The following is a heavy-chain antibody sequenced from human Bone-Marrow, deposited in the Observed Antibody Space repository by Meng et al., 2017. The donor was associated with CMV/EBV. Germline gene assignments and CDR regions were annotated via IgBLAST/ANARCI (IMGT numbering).Heavy chain of an antibody. J-gene: IGHJ4*02. CDR3: ARGGCSSSSKLDY. CDR2: VHAKTGVT. CDR1: GYTFSDYY. D-gene: IGHD6-6*01. V-gene: IGHV1-2*02. Sequence: ASVKVSCKASGYTFSDYYMHWVRQAPGLGLEWMGCVHAKTGVTKYAQESQGRVTMTRDTSISTVYMELSRLRPDDTAVFYCARGGCSSSSKLDYWGQGTLVTVSS.